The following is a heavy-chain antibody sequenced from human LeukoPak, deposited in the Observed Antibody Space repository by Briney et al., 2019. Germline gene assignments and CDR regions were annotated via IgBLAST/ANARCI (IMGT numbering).Heavy chain of an antibody. CDR3: AGNGYEFMDY. Sequence: PSETLSLTCAVYGGSFSGYYWSWIRQPPGKGLEWIGEINHSGSTSYNPSLKSRVTISVDTSKNQFSLKLSSETAADTAVYYCAGNGYEFMDYWGQGTLVTVSS. J-gene: IGHJ4*02. V-gene: IGHV4-34*01. CDR1: GGSFSGYY. CDR2: INHSGST. D-gene: IGHD3-3*01.